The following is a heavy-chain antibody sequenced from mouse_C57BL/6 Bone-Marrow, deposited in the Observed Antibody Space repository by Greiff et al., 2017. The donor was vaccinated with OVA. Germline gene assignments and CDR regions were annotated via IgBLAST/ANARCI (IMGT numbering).Heavy chain of an antibody. J-gene: IGHJ4*01. Sequence: VKLVESGPGLVAPSQSLSITCTVSGFSLTSYAISWVRQPPGKGLEWLGVIWTGGGTTYNSALKSRLSISKDNSKSQVFLKMNSLQTDDTAMYYCARNFYDGYYVGYAMDYWGQGTSVTVSS. D-gene: IGHD2-3*01. CDR3: ARNFYDGYYVGYAMDY. V-gene: IGHV2-9-1*01. CDR1: GFSLTSYA. CDR2: IWTGGGT.